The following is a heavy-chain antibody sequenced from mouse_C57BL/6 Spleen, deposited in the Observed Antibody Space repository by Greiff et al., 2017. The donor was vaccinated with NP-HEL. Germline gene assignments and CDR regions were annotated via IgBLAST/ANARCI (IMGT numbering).Heavy chain of an antibody. CDR2: INPYNGGT. CDR3: ARTYGSSYVGAMDY. J-gene: IGHJ4*01. Sequence: EVKLQESGPVLVKPGASVKMSCKASGYTFTDYYMNWVKQSHGKSLEWIGVINPYNGGTSYNQKFKGKATLTVDKSSSTAYMELNSLTSEDSAVYYCARTYGSSYVGAMDYWGQGTSVTVSS. D-gene: IGHD1-1*01. V-gene: IGHV1-19*01. CDR1: GYTFTDYY.